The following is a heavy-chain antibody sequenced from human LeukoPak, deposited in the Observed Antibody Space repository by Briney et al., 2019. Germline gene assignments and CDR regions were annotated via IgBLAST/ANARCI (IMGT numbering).Heavy chain of an antibody. CDR1: GFTFSADH. CDR3: ARGVENHFDS. V-gene: IGHV3-11*04. CDR2: NSGDATTV. D-gene: IGHD2/OR15-2a*01. J-gene: IGHJ4*02. Sequence: PGGSLRLSCAASGFTFSADHMSWIRQAPGTGLEWVAYNSGDATTVYYAGSLKGRFTISRDNAKNSLYLQMNRLRADDTAFYYCARGVENHFDSWGQGTLVTVSS.